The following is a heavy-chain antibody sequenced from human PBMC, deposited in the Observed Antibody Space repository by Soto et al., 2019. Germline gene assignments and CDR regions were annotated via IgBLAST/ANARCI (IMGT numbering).Heavy chain of an antibody. CDR2: INSDGSST. Sequence: GGSLRLSCAASGFTFSSYWMHWVRQAPGKGLVWVSRINSDGSSTSYADSVKGRFTISRDNAKNTLYLQMNSLRAEDTAVYYCARDPRRFRAASWVNWFDPWGQGTLVTVSS. CDR3: ARDPRRFRAASWVNWFDP. D-gene: IGHD2-15*01. CDR1: GFTFSSYW. J-gene: IGHJ5*02. V-gene: IGHV3-74*01.